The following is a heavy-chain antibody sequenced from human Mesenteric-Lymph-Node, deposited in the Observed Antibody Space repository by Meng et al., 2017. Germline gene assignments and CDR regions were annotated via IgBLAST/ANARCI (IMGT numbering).Heavy chain of an antibody. V-gene: IGHV3-11*04. Sequence: GESLKISCAASGFSFSDYYINWIRQAPGKGLEWISYTSSSGATIYYADSVKGRFTISRDNAKSSLYLHMNSLRAEDTAIYYCARDPSDFWGQGTSVTVSS. J-gene: IGHJ4*02. CDR3: ARDPSDF. CDR1: GFSFSDYY. CDR2: TSSSGATI.